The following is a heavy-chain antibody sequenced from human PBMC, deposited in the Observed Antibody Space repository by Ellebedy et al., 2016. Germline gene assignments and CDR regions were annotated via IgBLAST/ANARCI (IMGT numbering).Heavy chain of an antibody. Sequence: GESLKISXKGSGYSFTSYWISWVRQMPGKGLEWMGRIDPSDSYTNYSPSFQGHVTISADKSISTAYLQWSSLKASDTAMYYCARRKAGYCSSTSCYNYYYYYGMDVWGQGTTVTVSS. CDR3: ARRKAGYCSSTSCYNYYYYYGMDV. CDR2: IDPSDSYT. J-gene: IGHJ6*02. V-gene: IGHV5-10-1*01. D-gene: IGHD2-2*02. CDR1: GYSFTSYW.